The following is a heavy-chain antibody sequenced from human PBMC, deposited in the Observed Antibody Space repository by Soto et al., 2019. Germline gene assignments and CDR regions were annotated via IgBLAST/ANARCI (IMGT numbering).Heavy chain of an antibody. V-gene: IGHV4-34*01. Sequence: SQTLSLTCAVHVGSFSGYSWRWICQPPGKGLEWIGEINHSGSTNYNPSLKSRVTISVDASKNQFSLKLSSVTAADTADYYSARAIFGVLKGDPFDPWAQGTMVTVSS. CDR3: ARAIFGVLKGDPFDP. CDR1: VGSFSGYS. D-gene: IGHD3-3*01. CDR2: INHSGST. J-gene: IGHJ5*02.